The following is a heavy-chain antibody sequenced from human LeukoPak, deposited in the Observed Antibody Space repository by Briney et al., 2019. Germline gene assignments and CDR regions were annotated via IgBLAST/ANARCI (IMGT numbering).Heavy chain of an antibody. J-gene: IGHJ4*02. CDR3: AKRTPYSSSWYSFDY. CDR1: GFTFDDYG. Sequence: GGSLRLSCAASGFTFDDYGMSWVRQAPGKGLEWVSGINWNGGSTGYADSVKGRFTISRDNAKNSLYLQMNSLRAEDTAVYYCAKRTPYSSSWYSFDYWGQGTLVTVSS. V-gene: IGHV3-20*04. CDR2: INWNGGST. D-gene: IGHD6-13*01.